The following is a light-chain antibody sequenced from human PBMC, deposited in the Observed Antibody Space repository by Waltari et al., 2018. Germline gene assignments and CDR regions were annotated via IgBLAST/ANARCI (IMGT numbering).Light chain of an antibody. CDR1: QNIYNW. CDR2: DAS. Sequence: DTQMTQSPSTLSAYVGDRVTITCRASQNIYNWLAWYQQKPGEAPEVLIYDASSLRSGVPSRFSGSGSGTEFTLTISSLQPEDIATYYCQQHDHLPFTFGPGTKVDIK. CDR3: QQHDHLPFT. J-gene: IGKJ3*01. V-gene: IGKV1-5*01.